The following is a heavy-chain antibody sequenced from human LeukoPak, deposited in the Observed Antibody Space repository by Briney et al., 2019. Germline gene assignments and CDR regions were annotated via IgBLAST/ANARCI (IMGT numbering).Heavy chain of an antibody. Sequence: NPGGSLRLSCAASGFTFSSYAMHWVRQAPGKGLEWVAVISYDGSNKYYADSVKGRFTISRDNSKNTLYLQMNSLRAEDTAVYYCARDLSRYDFWSGYLVDYWGQGTLVTVSS. V-gene: IGHV3-30-3*01. CDR3: ARDLSRYDFWSGYLVDY. J-gene: IGHJ4*02. CDR2: ISYDGSNK. CDR1: GFTFSSYA. D-gene: IGHD3-3*01.